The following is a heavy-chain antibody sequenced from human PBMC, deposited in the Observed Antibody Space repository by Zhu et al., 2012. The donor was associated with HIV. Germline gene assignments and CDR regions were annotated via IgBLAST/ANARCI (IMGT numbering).Heavy chain of an antibody. Sequence: QVQLQESGPGLVKPSQTLSLTCTVSGVSISSGDYYWSWIRQPPGKGLEWIGYVYYSGITYYNPSLKSRITISVDTSKNQFSLKLSSVTAADTAVYYCARYYYASGRTIDYWAREPWSPSPX. CDR2: VYYSGIT. V-gene: IGHV4-30-4*08. J-gene: IGHJ4*02. CDR1: GVSISSGDYY. D-gene: IGHD3-10*01. CDR3: ARYYYASGRTIDY.